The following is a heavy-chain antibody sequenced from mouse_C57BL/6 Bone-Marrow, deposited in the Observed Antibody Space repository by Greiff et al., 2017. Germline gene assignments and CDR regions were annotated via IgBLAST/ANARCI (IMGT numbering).Heavy chain of an antibody. D-gene: IGHD1-1*01. Sequence: QVQLKQSGAELAKPGASVKLSCKASGYTFTSYWMHWVKQRPGQGLEWIGYINPRSGYTKYKQKFKDKATLTADKSSSTAYMQLSIRTYEDSAVYYCARALMYYYGSSYFYAMCYWGQGTSVTVAS. V-gene: IGHV1-7*01. CDR1: GYTFTSYW. CDR3: ARALMYYYGSSYFYAMCY. J-gene: IGHJ4*01. CDR2: INPRSGYT.